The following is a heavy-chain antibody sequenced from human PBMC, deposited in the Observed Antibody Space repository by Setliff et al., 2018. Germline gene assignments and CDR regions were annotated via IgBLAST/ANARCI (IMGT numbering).Heavy chain of an antibody. CDR2: IISIFGTA. CDR1: GGTFSSYA. J-gene: IGHJ3*02. V-gene: IGHV1-69*06. D-gene: IGHD3-3*01. Sequence: SVKVSCKASGGTFSSYAISWVRQAPGQGLEWMGRIISIFGTANYAQKFQGRVTITADKSTSTAYMELSSLRSEDTAVYYCARAPSPWVHTIFGVVRDAFDIWGQGTKVTVSS. CDR3: ARAPSPWVHTIFGVVRDAFDI.